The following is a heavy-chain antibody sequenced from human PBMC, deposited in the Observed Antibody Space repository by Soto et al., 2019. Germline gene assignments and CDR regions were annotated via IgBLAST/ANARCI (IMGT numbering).Heavy chain of an antibody. Sequence: QVQLVQSGAEVKKPGSSVKVSCKASGGTFSSYTISWVRQAPGQGLEWMGRIIPILGIANYAQKFQGGVTXTXXKSTSTAYMELSSLRSEDTAVYYCAREQYGGDPMIWGQGTLVTVSS. CDR1: GGTFSSYT. J-gene: IGHJ4*02. D-gene: IGHD2-21*02. CDR2: IIPILGIA. CDR3: AREQYGGDPMI. V-gene: IGHV1-69*08.